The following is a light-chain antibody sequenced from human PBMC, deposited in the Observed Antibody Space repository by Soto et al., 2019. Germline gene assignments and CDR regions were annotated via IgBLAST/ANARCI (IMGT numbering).Light chain of an antibody. Sequence: DIQMTQSPSSLSASVGDRVTITCRASQSISRFLNWYQQKSGKPPQLLIYAASSLQSGVPSRFSGSGPGTHFTLTISSLQPEDFATYYCQQTYITPPWTFGQGSKVEIK. J-gene: IGKJ1*01. CDR1: QSISRF. V-gene: IGKV1-39*01. CDR2: AAS. CDR3: QQTYITPPWT.